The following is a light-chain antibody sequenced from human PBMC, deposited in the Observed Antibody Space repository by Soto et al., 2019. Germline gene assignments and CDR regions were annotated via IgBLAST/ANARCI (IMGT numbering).Light chain of an antibody. CDR2: TTS. V-gene: IGKV1-39*01. J-gene: IGKJ4*01. CDR1: QSINNY. CDR3: QQSYSMLLT. Sequence: DIQMIQSPSSLSASVGDRVTITCRASQSINNYLNWYQQKPGKAPKLLIYTTSSLQSGVPPRFSGSGSGTDFTLTISNLQPEEFATYSCQQSYSMLLTFGGGTKV.